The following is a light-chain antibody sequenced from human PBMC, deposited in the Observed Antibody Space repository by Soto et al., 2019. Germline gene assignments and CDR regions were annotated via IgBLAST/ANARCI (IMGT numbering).Light chain of an antibody. CDR3: GTWDSSLSAKV. CDR1: SSNIGNNY. J-gene: IGLJ3*02. CDR2: ENN. Sequence: QSVLTQPPSVSAAPGQKVTISCSGSSSNIGNNYVSWYQQLPGKAPKLLIYENNKRPSGIPDRFSGSKSGTSATLGITGLQTGDEADYYCGTWDSSLSAKVFGGGTKLTVL. V-gene: IGLV1-51*02.